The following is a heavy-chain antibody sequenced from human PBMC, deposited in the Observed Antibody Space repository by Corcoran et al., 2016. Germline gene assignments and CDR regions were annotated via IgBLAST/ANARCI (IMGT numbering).Heavy chain of an antibody. CDR1: GGSFSGYY. CDR3: ARGQGFDY. V-gene: IGHV4-34*01. CDR2: INHSGST. J-gene: IGHJ4*02. Sequence: QVQLQQWGPGLLKPSETLSLTCAVYGGSFSGYYWSWFRLPPGKGLEWIGEINHSGSTNYNPSLKSRVTISVEPSKNQFSLKLSSVTAADTAVYYCARGQGFDYWGQGSLVTVSS.